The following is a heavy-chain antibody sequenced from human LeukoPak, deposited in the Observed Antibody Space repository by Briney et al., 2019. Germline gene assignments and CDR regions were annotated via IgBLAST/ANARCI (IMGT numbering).Heavy chain of an antibody. J-gene: IGHJ3*02. CDR2: IFYSGTT. D-gene: IGHD3-16*01. V-gene: IGHV4-59*01. CDR1: GGSISGYY. Sequence: PSETLSPTCTVSGGSISGYYWSWIRQSPGKGLEWIGYIFYSGTTNYNPSFKSRVTISIDSPKNQFSLKLTSVTAADTAVYYCARGERLGPDIWGQGTMVTVSS. CDR3: ARGERLGPDI.